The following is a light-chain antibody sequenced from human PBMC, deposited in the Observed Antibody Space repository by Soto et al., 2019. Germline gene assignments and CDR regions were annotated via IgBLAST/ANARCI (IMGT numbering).Light chain of an antibody. CDR1: SSDVGSYNL. V-gene: IGLV2-23*01. Sequence: QSALTLPASVSGSPGQSITISCTGTSSDVGSYNLVSWYQQHPGKAPKLMIYEGSKRPSGVSNRFSGSKSGNTASLTISGLQAEDEADYYCCSYAGSLCIFGTGTKLTVL. J-gene: IGLJ1*01. CDR2: EGS. CDR3: CSYAGSLCI.